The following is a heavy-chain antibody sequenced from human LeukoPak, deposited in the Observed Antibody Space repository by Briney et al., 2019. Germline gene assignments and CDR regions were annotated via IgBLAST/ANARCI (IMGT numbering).Heavy chain of an antibody. CDR1: GFTFSSHW. CDR2: INQYGSER. CDR3: ARDHVVDGLVFDY. Sequence: GGSLRLSCAASGFTFSSHWMSWVRQAPGRGLEWVANINQYGSERNYVDSVKGRFTISRDNAKSSLYLQMNSLRAEDTAIYYCARDHVVDGLVFDYWGQGTLVTVSS. V-gene: IGHV3-7*01. J-gene: IGHJ4*02. D-gene: IGHD2-15*01.